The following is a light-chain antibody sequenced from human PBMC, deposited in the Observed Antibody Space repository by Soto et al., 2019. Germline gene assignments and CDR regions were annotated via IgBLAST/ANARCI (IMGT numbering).Light chain of an antibody. CDR1: QSVSSY. V-gene: IGKV3-11*01. J-gene: IGKJ1*01. CDR2: DAS. CDR3: QQRSNWPPAT. Sequence: EIVLTQSPATLSLSPGERATLSCRASQSVSSYLAWYQQQPGQAPRLLIYDASNRATGIPARFSGSGSGTDFTLTISSLEPADFAVYYCQQRSNWPPATFGQGTKVEIK.